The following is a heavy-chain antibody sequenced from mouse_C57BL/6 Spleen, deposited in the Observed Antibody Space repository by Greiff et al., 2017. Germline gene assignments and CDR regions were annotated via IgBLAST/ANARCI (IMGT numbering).Heavy chain of an antibody. J-gene: IGHJ2*01. CDR1: GYTFTGYW. CDR2: IYPGSGST. CDR3: TRRSPGGGYFDY. V-gene: IGHV1-55*01. Sequence: QVQLQQPGAELVKPGASVKMSCKASGYTFTGYWITWVKQRPGQGLEWIGGIYPGSGSTNYNEKFKSKATLTVDTSSSTASMQLSSLTSEDSAVYYCTRRSPGGGYFDYWGQGTTLTVSS.